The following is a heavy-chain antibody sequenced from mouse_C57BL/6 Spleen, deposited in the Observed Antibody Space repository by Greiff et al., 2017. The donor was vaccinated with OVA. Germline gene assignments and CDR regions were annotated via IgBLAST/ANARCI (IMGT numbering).Heavy chain of an antibody. CDR2: IDPEDGDT. D-gene: IGHD1-1*01. V-gene: IGHV14-1*01. J-gene: IGHJ2*01. Sequence: DVKLVESGAELVRPGASVKLSCTASGFNIKDYYMHWVKQRPEQGLEWIGRIDPEDGDTEYAPKFQGKATMTADTSSNTAYLQLSSLTSEDTAVYYCTRLITTVVAPFDYWGQGTTLTVSS. CDR3: TRLITTVVAPFDY. CDR1: GFNIKDYY.